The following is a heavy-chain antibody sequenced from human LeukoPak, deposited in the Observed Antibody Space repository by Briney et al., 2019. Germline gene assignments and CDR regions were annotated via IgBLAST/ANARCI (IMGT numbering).Heavy chain of an antibody. J-gene: IGHJ4*02. CDR3: ARANFLYCSSTTCLFDY. CDR1: GYTFTDYY. CDR2: INPNDGDT. V-gene: IGHV1-2*02. Sequence: ASVKVSCKASGYTFTDYYMHWVRQAPGQGLEWMGWINPNDGDTNYAQKFQGRVTMTRDTSISTAHMEVSRLRSDDTAVNYCARANFLYCSSTTCLFDYWGQGTLVTASS. D-gene: IGHD2-2*01.